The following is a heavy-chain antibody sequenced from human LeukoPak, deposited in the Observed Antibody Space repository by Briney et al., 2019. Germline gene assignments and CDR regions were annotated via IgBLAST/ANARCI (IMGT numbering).Heavy chain of an antibody. CDR1: GYTFTGYY. V-gene: IGHV1-2*06. CDR2: INPNSGGT. J-gene: IGHJ4*02. CDR3: ARDRDTAMVIFDY. Sequence: ASVTVSCKASGYTFTGYYMHWVRQAPGQGLEWMGRINPNSGGTNYAQKFQGRVTMTRDTSISTAYMELSRLRSDDTAVYYCARDRDTAMVIFDYWGQGTLVTVSS. D-gene: IGHD5-18*01.